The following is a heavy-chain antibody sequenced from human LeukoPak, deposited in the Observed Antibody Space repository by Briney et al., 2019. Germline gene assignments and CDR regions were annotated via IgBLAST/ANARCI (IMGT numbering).Heavy chain of an antibody. J-gene: IGHJ4*02. V-gene: IGHV3-48*03. CDR2: ISSSGSTI. CDR3: ARSQYYYDSSGYNY. CDR1: GFSFSSYE. D-gene: IGHD3-22*01. Sequence: GGSLRLSCAASGFSFSSYEWNWVRQAPGKGLEWISYISSSGSTIYYADSVKGRFTISRDNAKNSLYLQMNSLRAEDTAVYYCARSQYYYDSSGYNYWGQGTLVTVSS.